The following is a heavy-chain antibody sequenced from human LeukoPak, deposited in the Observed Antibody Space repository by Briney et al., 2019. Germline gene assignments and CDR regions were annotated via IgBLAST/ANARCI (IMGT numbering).Heavy chain of an antibody. V-gene: IGHV4-59*01. CDR3: ARETGYCDSSGYRMDV. J-gene: IGHJ6*04. D-gene: IGHD3-22*01. Sequence: ASETLSLTCTVSGGSISSYYWSWIRQPPGKGLEWIGYIYYSGSTNYNPSLKSRVTISVDTSKNQFSLKLNSVTAADTAVYYCARETGYCDSSGYRMDVWGKGTTVTVSS. CDR2: IYYSGST. CDR1: GGSISSYY.